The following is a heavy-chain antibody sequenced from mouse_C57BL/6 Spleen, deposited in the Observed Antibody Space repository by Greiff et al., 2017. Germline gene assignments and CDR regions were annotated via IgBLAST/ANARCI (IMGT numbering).Heavy chain of an antibody. V-gene: IGHV14-2*01. CDR3: EGSNLAWFAY. J-gene: IGHJ3*01. CDR1: GLNINDYH. D-gene: IGHD1-1*01. Sequence: EVQLQPSGAELVKPGASVKLSCPASGLNINDYHMHWVKQRTEPGLEWNGRIDSEDGESKYAPKFQGKATITADTSSNTAYLPLSSLTSEDTAVYYFEGSNLAWFAYWGQGTLVTVSA. CDR2: IDSEDGES.